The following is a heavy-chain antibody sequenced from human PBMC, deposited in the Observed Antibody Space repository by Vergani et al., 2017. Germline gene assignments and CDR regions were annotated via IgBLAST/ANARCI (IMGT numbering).Heavy chain of an antibody. CDR2: IYYSGST. V-gene: IGHV4-59*01. D-gene: IGHD3-3*01. J-gene: IGHJ6*03. Sequence: QVQLQESGPGLVKPSETLSLTCTVSGGSISSYYWSWIRQPPGKGLEWIGYIYYSGSTNYNPSLKSRVTISVDTSKNQFSLKLSSVTAADTAMYYCARVYYDFWSAPRGYYYYMDVWGKGTTVTVSS. CDR3: ARVYYDFWSAPRGYYYYMDV. CDR1: GGSISSYY.